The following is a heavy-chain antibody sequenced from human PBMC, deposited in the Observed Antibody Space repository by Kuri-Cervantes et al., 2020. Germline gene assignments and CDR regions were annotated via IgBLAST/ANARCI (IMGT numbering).Heavy chain of an antibody. CDR2: ISWNSGSI. CDR3: AKDMTSGGGYNSYYYYGMDV. D-gene: IGHD5-12*01. J-gene: IGHJ6*02. V-gene: IGHV3-9*01. Sequence: SLKISCAASGFTFDDYAMHWVRQAPGKGLEWVSGISWNSGSIGYADSVKGRFTISRDNAKNSLYLQMNSLRAEDTAVYYCAKDMTSGGGYNSYYYYGMDVWSQGTTVTVSS. CDR1: GFTFDDYA.